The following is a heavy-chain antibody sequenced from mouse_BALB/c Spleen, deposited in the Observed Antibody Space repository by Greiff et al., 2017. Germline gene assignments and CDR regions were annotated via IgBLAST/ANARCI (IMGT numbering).Heavy chain of an antibody. CDR1: GYTFTSYW. Sequence: QVQLKQPGAELVKPGASVKLSCKASGYTFTSYWMHWVKQRPGRGLEWIGRIDPNSGGTKYNEKFKSKATLTVDKPSSTAYMQLSSLTSEDSAVYYCTRAITTGYYFGYWGQGTTLTVSS. V-gene: IGHV1-62-3*01. J-gene: IGHJ2*01. CDR3: TRAITTGYYFGY. D-gene: IGHD2-4*01. CDR2: IDPNSGGT.